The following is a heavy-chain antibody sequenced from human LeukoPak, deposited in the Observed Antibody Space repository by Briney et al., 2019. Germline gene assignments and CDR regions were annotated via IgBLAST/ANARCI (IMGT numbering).Heavy chain of an antibody. CDR3: AKGGNYAPLDY. D-gene: IGHD1-7*01. V-gene: IGHV3-23*01. Sequence: PGGSLRLSCAGSGFTFTDSAMTWVRQAPGKGLEWVSAISTSGGDTIYTDSVKDRFTISRDNSKNTLYLQMNSLRAEDTAIYYCAKGGNYAPLDYWGQGTLATVSS. J-gene: IGHJ4*02. CDR1: GFTFTDSA. CDR2: ISTSGGDT.